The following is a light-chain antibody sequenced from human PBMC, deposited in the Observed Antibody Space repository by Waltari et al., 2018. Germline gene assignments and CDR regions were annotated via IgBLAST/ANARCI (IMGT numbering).Light chain of an antibody. CDR1: QGKSDY. J-gene: IGKJ2*01. CDR2: GAF. V-gene: IGKV1-39*01. Sequence: DIQMTQSPSSLSASVGDRVTVTCRASQGKSDYLKWYQQKPGKPPTLLISGAFLVQSGVPSRFNGSGSGTLFSLTISGLQPEDFATYYCQQSYITPYTFGRGTKLEIK. CDR3: QQSYITPYT.